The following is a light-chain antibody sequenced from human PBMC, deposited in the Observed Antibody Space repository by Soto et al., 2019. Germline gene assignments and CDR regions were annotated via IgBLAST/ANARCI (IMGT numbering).Light chain of an antibody. CDR1: QSLLQSNGYNY. CDR2: FGS. V-gene: IGKV2-28*01. Sequence: DIVMTQSPLSLPVTPGEPASISCSSSQSLLQSNGYNYLDWYLQKPGQSPQLLIYFGSYRASGVHDRFSGSGSGTDFTLKRRRVEAGDVGVYYCMQSQQRPQTFGEGTKVEI. J-gene: IGKJ1*01. CDR3: MQSQQRPQT.